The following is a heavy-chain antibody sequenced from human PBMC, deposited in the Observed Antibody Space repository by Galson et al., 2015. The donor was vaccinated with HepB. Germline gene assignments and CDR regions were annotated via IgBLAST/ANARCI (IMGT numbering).Heavy chain of an antibody. J-gene: IGHJ6*02. CDR3: AKPSSRGDTQYYYGMDV. Sequence: SLRLSCAASGFTFSSYAMSWVRQAPGKGLEWVSVISGSGGSTYYRDSVKGRFTISRDNSKNTLYLQMNSLRAEDTAIYYCAKPSSRGDTQYYYGMDVWGQGTTVTVSS. CDR1: GFTFSSYA. CDR2: ISGSGGST. V-gene: IGHV3-23*01. D-gene: IGHD4-17*01.